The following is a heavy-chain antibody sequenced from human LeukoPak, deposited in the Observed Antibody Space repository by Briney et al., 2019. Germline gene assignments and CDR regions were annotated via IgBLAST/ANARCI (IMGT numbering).Heavy chain of an antibody. D-gene: IGHD6-13*01. CDR3: ARGIAAAVGGEVGY. CDR1: GFTFSSYG. Sequence: PGRSLRLSCAASGFTFSSYGMHWVRQAPGKGLEWVAVIWYDGSNKYYADSVKGRFTISRDNAKNSLYLQMNTLRAEDTAVYFCARGIAAAVGGEVGYWGQGTLVTVSS. V-gene: IGHV3-33*01. CDR2: IWYDGSNK. J-gene: IGHJ4*02.